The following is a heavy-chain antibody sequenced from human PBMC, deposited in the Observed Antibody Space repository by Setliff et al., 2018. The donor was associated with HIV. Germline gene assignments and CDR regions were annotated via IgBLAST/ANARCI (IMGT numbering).Heavy chain of an antibody. J-gene: IGHJ6*03. CDR2: IYYSGST. D-gene: IGHD5-12*01. Sequence: SETLSLTCTVSGGSMNSYYWNWIRQQPGKGLEWIGYIYYSGSTYYNPSLKSRVTISVDTSKNQFSLKLSSVTAADTAVYYCARGLVVVTDSDYDTNYYYYYYMDVWGKGTTVTVSS. V-gene: IGHV4-59*06. CDR3: ARGLVVVTDSDYDTNYYYYYYMDV. CDR1: GGSMNSYY.